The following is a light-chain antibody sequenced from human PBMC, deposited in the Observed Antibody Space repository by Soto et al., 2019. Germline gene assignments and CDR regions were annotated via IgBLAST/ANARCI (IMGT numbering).Light chain of an antibody. CDR2: AAS. J-gene: IGKJ5*01. CDR3: QQLHTFPIT. V-gene: IGKV1-9*01. CDR1: QGITNY. Sequence: DIQLTQSPSLLSASLGDRVTITCRASQGITNYLAWYQQTPGHAPKLLISAASSLQSGVPSRFCGSGSGTEFTHAISSLQPEDSATYYCQQLHTFPITFGQETRLEIK.